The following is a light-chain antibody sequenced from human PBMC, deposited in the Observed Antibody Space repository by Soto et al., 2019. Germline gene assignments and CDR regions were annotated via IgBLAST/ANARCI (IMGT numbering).Light chain of an antibody. V-gene: IGKV4-1*01. CDR2: WAS. Sequence: DIVMTQSPDSLAVSLGERATINCKSSQSLLYRSSKKNYLAWYQQKPGQPPRLLIYWASTRESGVPDRFSGSGSGTDFTLTISSLRSEDVAVYYCQQYFSSPSYTFGQGTKLQIK. CDR3: QQYFSSPSYT. J-gene: IGKJ2*01. CDR1: QSLLYRSSKKNY.